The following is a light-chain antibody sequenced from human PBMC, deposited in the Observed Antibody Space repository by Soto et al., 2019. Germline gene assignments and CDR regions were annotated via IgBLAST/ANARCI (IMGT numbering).Light chain of an antibody. V-gene: IGLV2-14*01. CDR1: SXDVGNYNY. Sequence: QSVLTQPASVSGSPGQSITISCTGTSXDVGNYNYVSWYQQHPAKAPKLMIFEVSNRPSGISSRFSGSKSGNTASLTISGLQAEDEADYYCSSYTSSRNYVFGTGTKVTVL. CDR2: EVS. J-gene: IGLJ1*01. CDR3: SSYTSSRNYV.